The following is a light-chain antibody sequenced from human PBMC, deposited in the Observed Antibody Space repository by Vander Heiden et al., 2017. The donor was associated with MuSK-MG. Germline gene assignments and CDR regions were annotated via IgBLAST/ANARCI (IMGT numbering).Light chain of an antibody. J-gene: IGKJ1*01. Sequence: DIQMTQSPSSLSASVGDRVTITCRASQYINTYLNWYQQRPGKAPNLLIYLASSLQSGVPSRFSGSGSGTDFTLTISSLQPEDFATYFCQQSYSMPWTFGQGTKVEIK. CDR2: LAS. CDR1: QYINTY. V-gene: IGKV1-39*01. CDR3: QQSYSMPWT.